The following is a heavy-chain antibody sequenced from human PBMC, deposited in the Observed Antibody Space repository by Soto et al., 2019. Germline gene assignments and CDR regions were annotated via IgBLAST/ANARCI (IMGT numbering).Heavy chain of an antibody. CDR2: IYYSGST. CDR3: ARHPMIAARRGWFDP. V-gene: IGHV4-39*01. D-gene: IGHD6-6*01. CDR1: GGSISSSSYY. Sequence: SETLSLTCTVSGGSISSSSYYWGWIRQPPGKGLKWIGSIYYSGSTYYNPSLKSRVTISVDTSKNQFSLKLSSVTAADTAVYYCARHPMIAARRGWFDPWGQGTLVTVSS. J-gene: IGHJ5*02.